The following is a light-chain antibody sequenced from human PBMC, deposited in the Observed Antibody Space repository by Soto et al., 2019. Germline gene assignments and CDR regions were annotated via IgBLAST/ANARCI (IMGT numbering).Light chain of an antibody. CDR3: QKYNSAPLT. Sequence: DIQMTQSPSSLSASVGXRVTITCRASLPISNYLAWCQQKPGKIPNLLIYAASTLQAGVPSRFSGSGSGTDFTLTISSLQPEDVAAYYCQKYNSAPLTFGGGTKGDIK. J-gene: IGKJ4*01. CDR1: LPISNY. CDR2: AAS. V-gene: IGKV1-27*01.